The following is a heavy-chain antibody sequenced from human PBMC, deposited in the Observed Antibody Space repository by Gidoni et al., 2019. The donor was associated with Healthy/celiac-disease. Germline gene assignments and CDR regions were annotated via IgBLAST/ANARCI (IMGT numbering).Heavy chain of an antibody. CDR3: ARSELSGAFDI. CDR2: ISSNGGST. D-gene: IGHD3-16*02. V-gene: IGHV3-64*02. J-gene: IGHJ3*02. Sequence: SCAASGFTFSSYAMHWVRQAPGKGLEYVSAISSNGGSTYYADSVKGRFTISRDNSKNTLYLQMGSLRAEDMAVYYCARSELSGAFDIWGQGTMVTVSS. CDR1: GFTFSSYA.